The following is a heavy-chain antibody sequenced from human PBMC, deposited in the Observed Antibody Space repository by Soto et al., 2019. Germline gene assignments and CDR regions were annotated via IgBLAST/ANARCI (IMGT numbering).Heavy chain of an antibody. V-gene: IGHV6-1*01. CDR2: TYYRSKWYN. CDR3: ARETGAAAHGHYSHGIDV. CDR1: GDSVSSNSAT. J-gene: IGHJ6*02. D-gene: IGHD7-27*01. Sequence: SQTLSLTCAISGDSVSSNSATWNWIRQSPSRGLEWLGRTYYRSKWYNDYAVSVKSRLTINPDTSKNQFSLQLNSVTPDDTAVSYCARETGAAAHGHYSHGIDVRRQRTTVTASS.